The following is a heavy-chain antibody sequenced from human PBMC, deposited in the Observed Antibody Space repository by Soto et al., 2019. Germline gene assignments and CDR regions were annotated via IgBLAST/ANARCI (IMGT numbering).Heavy chain of an antibody. D-gene: IGHD6-13*01. CDR1: GFTFSSYS. Sequence: GGSLRLSCAASGFTFSSYSMNWVRQAPGKGLEWVSSISSSSSYIYYADSVKGRFTISRDNAKNSLYLQMNSLRAEDTAVYYCSRVGPGIAAAGLDLWGQGSLVTVSS. CDR3: SRVGPGIAAAGLDL. J-gene: IGHJ4*02. CDR2: ISSSSSYI. V-gene: IGHV3-21*01.